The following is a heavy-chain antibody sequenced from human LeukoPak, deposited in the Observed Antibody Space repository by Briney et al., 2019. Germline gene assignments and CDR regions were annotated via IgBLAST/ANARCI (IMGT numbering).Heavy chain of an antibody. V-gene: IGHV3-11*04. CDR1: GFTFSDYY. CDR3: AREDDWNYEDY. J-gene: IGHJ4*02. Sequence: GGSLRLSCAASGFTFSDYYMSWIRPAPGKGLEWVSYISSSGSTIYYADSVKGRFTISRDNAKNSLYLQMNSLRAEDTAIYYCAREDDWNYEDYWGQGTLVTVSS. CDR2: ISSSGSTI. D-gene: IGHD1-7*01.